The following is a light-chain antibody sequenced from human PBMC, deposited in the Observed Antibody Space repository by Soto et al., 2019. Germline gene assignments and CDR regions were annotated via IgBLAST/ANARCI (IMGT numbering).Light chain of an antibody. Sequence: QSALTQPASVSGSPGQSITISCTGTSSDVGGYNYVSWYQQLPGKAPKLMIYDVSNRASGVSDLFSGSQSGNTASLTISGLQAEDEADYYCSSYTSSGTLVFGGGTKLTVL. CDR2: DVS. CDR1: SSDVGGYNY. J-gene: IGLJ3*02. CDR3: SSYTSSGTLV. V-gene: IGLV2-14*01.